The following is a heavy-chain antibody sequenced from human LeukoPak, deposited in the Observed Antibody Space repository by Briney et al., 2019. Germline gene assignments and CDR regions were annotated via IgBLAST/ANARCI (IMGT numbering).Heavy chain of an antibody. CDR2: IKQDGSKK. Sequence: GGSLRLSCVASGFPFSSYWMTWVRQAPGKGPEWVANIKQDGSKKSYVDSVKGRFTISRDNAKNSLYLQMNSLRAEDTAIYYCTRVGYIDEGIDYWGQGTLVTVSS. CDR3: TRVGYIDEGIDY. J-gene: IGHJ4*02. CDR1: GFPFSSYW. D-gene: IGHD5-24*01. V-gene: IGHV3-7*04.